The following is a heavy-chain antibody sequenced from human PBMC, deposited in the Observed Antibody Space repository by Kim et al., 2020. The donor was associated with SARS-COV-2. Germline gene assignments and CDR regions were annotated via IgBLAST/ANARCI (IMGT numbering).Heavy chain of an antibody. CDR2: IRSKADSCTT. CDR3: TTGFLWFRELLNTFDY. CDR1: GFTFSSSA. D-gene: IGHD3-10*01. J-gene: IGHJ4*01. Sequence: GGSLRLSCAASGFTFSSSAMHWVRQAPGKGLEWVGRIRSKADSCTTEYAAPVKGRFTISRDDSKNTRYLQMNSLKTEDTAVYYCTTGFLWFRELLNTFDYWGQGTMVTVSS. V-gene: IGHV3-15*01.